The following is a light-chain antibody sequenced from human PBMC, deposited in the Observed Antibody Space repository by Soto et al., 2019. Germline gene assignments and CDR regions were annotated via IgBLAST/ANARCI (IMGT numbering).Light chain of an antibody. CDR1: QSIHTS. V-gene: IGKV3-11*01. CDR2: DST. Sequence: VLTQSPATLSLSPGARATLSCRASQSIHTSLAWYQQKPGQPPRLVVYDSTLRANGVPDRFGGSRSGTEFTLPIHNLEPEDFALYYGQQRNVRPPITFGQGTRLEIK. J-gene: IGKJ5*01. CDR3: QQRNVRPPIT.